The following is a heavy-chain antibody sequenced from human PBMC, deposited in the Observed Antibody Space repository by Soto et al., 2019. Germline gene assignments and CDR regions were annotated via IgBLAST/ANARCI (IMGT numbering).Heavy chain of an antibody. J-gene: IGHJ5*02. CDR3: ATMATFGSLNLFDP. Sequence: ASVKVSCKASGYTFTNNDVSWVRQATGQGLEWMGWMNPGSGDTGYAQKFQGRVTMTRDISIATAYMELSSLRSDDTAIYYCATMATFGSLNLFDPWGQGTLVTVSS. CDR2: MNPGSGDT. D-gene: IGHD3-10*01. V-gene: IGHV1-8*01. CDR1: GYTFTNND.